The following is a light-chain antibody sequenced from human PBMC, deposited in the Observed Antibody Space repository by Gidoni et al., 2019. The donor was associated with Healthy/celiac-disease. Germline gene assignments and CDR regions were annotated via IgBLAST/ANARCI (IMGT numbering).Light chain of an antibody. CDR1: SSDVGGYNY. V-gene: IGLV2-14*03. Sequence: QSALTQHASVSGSPGPSITISCTGTSSDVGGYNYVSWYQQHPGKAPKLMIYDVSNRPSGVSNRFSGSKSGNTASLTISGLQAEDEADYYCSSYTSSRDVVFGGGTKLTVL. CDR3: SSYTSSRDVV. J-gene: IGLJ2*01. CDR2: DVS.